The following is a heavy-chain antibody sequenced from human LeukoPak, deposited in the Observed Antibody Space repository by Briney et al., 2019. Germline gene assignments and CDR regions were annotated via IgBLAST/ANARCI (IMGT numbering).Heavy chain of an antibody. V-gene: IGHV3-30*18. CDR1: GFTFSNYG. Sequence: GRSLRLSCAASGFTFSNYGMHWVRQAPGKGLEWVATISYEGSNKKYVDSVKGRFTISRDNSKNTLFLEMNSRRSEDTAVYYCAKGAYTSGWGYFAYWGQGTLVTVSS. J-gene: IGHJ4*02. D-gene: IGHD6-19*01. CDR3: AKGAYTSGWGYFAY. CDR2: ISYEGSNK.